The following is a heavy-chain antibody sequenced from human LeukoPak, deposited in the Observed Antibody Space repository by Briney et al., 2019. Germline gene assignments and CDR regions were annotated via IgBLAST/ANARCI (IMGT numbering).Heavy chain of an antibody. J-gene: IGHJ4*02. CDR1: GGSISSGSYY. CDR3: ARVSVRPDTGVDY. V-gene: IGHV4-61*02. Sequence: PSQTLSLTCTVSGGSISSGSYYWSWIRQPAGKGLEWIGRIYTSGSTNYNPSLKSRVTISVDTSKNRFSLKLSSVTAADTAVYYCARVSVRPDTGVDYWGQGTLVTVSS. CDR2: IYTSGST. D-gene: IGHD7-27*01.